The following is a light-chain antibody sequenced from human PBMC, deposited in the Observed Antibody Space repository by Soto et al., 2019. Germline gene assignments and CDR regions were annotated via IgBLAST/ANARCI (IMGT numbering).Light chain of an antibody. CDR3: QVWDSSTVV. CDR2: RDN. J-gene: IGLJ2*01. V-gene: IGLV3-9*01. CDR1: NIGSKI. Sequence: SYELTQPLSVSVALGQTARITCGGDNIGSKIVHWYQQKPGQAPVLVIYRDNKRPSGIPERFSGSNSGNTATLTISRAQAGNEADYYCQVWDSSTVVFGGGTKLTVL.